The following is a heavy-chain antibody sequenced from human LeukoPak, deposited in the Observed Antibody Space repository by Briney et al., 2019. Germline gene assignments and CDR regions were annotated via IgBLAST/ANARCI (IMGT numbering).Heavy chain of an antibody. CDR1: GGSISNYY. V-gene: IGHV4-4*07. J-gene: IGHJ5*02. D-gene: IGHD3-22*01. Sequence: SETLSLTCNVSGGSISNYYWNWIRQPAGKGLEWIGRIYTSGSTNYNPSLKSRVTMSVDTSKNQFSLKLSSVTAADTAVYYCARDLYDSSGFNWFDPWGQGTLVTVSS. CDR2: IYTSGST. CDR3: ARDLYDSSGFNWFDP.